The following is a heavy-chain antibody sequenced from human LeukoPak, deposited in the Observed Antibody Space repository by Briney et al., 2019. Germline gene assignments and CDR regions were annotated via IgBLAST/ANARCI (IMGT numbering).Heavy chain of an antibody. D-gene: IGHD6-19*01. J-gene: IGHJ4*02. CDR1: GFTFSNYA. V-gene: IGHV3-23*01. CDR2: ISGSGGNT. CDR3: VSSSSGWYRFQY. Sequence: KAGGSLRLSCAASGFTFSNYAMSWVRQAPGKGLEWVSAISGSGGNTYYADSVKGRFTISRDNSRSTPYLQTNSLRAEDTAVYYCVSSSSGWYRFQYWGQGTLVTVSS.